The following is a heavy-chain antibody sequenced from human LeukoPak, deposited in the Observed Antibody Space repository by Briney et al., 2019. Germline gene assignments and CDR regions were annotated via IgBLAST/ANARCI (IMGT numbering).Heavy chain of an antibody. CDR1: GYTLTELS. CDR2: FDPEDGET. J-gene: IGHJ4*02. D-gene: IGHD2-2*01. CDR3: ATGYCSSTSCSPFDY. Sequence: GASVKVSCKVSGYTLTELSMHWVRQAPGKGLEWMGGFDPEDGETIYAQKFQGRVTMTEDTSTDTAYMELSSLRSEDTAVYYCATGYCSSTSCSPFDYWGQGTLVTVSS. V-gene: IGHV1-24*01.